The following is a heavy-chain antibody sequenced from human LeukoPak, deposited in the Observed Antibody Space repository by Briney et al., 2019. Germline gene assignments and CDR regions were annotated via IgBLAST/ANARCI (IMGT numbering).Heavy chain of an antibody. V-gene: IGHV3-23*01. D-gene: IGHD3-10*01. CDR3: AQDRPNFYEASGSYYKMKGDF. J-gene: IGHJ4*02. CDR1: GFTFNTHA. CDR2: LTRTGRTT. Sequence: PGGSLRLSCAASGFTFNTHAMSWVRQAPEKGLEWVSSLTRTGRTTYYSDSVKGRFTISRDNLKNTVYLQMNSLRGEDTAIYYCAQDRPNFYEASGSYYKMKGDFWGQGTLVTVSS.